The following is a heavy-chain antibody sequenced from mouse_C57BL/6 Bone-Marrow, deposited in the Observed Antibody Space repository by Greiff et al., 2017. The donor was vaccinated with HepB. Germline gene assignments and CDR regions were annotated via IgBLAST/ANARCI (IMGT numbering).Heavy chain of an antibody. D-gene: IGHD1-1*01. CDR3: ARRITTVVATKYFDV. CDR2: ISSGGSYT. Sequence: VQGVESGGDLVKPGGSLKLSCAASGFTFSSYGMSWVRQTPDKRLEWVATISSGGSYTYYPDSVKGRFTNSRDNAKNTLYLQMSSLKSEDTAIYYCARRITTVVATKYFDVWGTGTTVTVSS. CDR1: GFTFSSYG. V-gene: IGHV5-6*01. J-gene: IGHJ1*03.